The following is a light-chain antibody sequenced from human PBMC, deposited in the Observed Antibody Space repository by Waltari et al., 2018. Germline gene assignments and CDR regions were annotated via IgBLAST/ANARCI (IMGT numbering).Light chain of an antibody. Sequence: SVLPQPPYAPGAPRQRVTISYSGSSSNFGRNAAASYQQLPGTAPKLLIYSNKHRPSGVPDRFSGSKSGTSASLAISGLQSDDEAAYYCAAWDDSLRVRVFGGGTKLTVL. CDR3: AAWDDSLRVRV. CDR2: SNK. V-gene: IGLV1-47*02. J-gene: IGLJ3*02. CDR1: SSNFGRNA.